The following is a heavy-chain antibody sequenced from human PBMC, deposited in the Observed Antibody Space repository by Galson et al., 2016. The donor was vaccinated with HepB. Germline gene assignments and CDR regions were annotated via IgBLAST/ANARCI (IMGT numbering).Heavy chain of an antibody. V-gene: IGHV3-72*01. Sequence: SLRLSCAASGFSFSDHYMDWVRQAPGKGLEWVGRSRNAAYRYTTEYAASVKGRFTISRDDSKDSVYLQMNSLKTEDTAVYYCAGDASGSYRWEFWGQGTLVTVSS. J-gene: IGHJ4*02. D-gene: IGHD3-10*01. CDR3: AGDASGSYRWEF. CDR1: GFSFSDHY. CDR2: SRNAAYRYTT.